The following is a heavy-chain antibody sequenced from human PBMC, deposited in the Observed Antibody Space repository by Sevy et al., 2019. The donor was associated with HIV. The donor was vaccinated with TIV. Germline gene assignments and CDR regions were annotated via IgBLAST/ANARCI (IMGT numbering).Heavy chain of an antibody. D-gene: IGHD2-21*01. CDR1: GFTFNTYS. CDR2: IGTAAGVT. Sequence: GGSLRLSCAASGFTFNTYSLIWVRQTPGKRLEWLSFIGTAAGVTYYADSVKGRFTISRDNAKNSLYLQMNSLRDEDTAVYYCARCPGHYSIDYWGQGTLVTVSS. CDR3: ARCPGHYSIDY. V-gene: IGHV3-48*02. J-gene: IGHJ4*02.